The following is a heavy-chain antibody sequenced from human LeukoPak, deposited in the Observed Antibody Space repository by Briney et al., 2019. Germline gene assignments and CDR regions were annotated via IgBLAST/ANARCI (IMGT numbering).Heavy chain of an antibody. CDR3: ARYYGDYVIFDY. Sequence: GGSLRLSCAASGFTFSSYAMSWVRQAPGKGLEWVSAISGSGGSTYYADSVKGRFTISRDNSKNTLYLQMNSLRAEDTAVYYCARYYGDYVIFDYWGQGTLVTVSS. D-gene: IGHD4-17*01. V-gene: IGHV3-23*01. CDR2: ISGSGGST. J-gene: IGHJ4*02. CDR1: GFTFSSYA.